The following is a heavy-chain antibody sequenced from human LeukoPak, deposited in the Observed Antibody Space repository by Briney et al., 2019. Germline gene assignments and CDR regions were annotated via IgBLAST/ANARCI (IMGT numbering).Heavy chain of an antibody. CDR3: ARTLSDIVATWFDY. CDR1: GFTFSSYE. J-gene: IGHJ4*02. CDR2: MCSSGSTI. V-gene: IGHV3-48*03. Sequence: GGSLRLSCAASGFTFSSYEMNWVRQAPGKGLEWVSYMCSSGSTIYYTDSVKGLFTISRDNAKNSLYLQMNSLRAEDTAVYYCARTLSDIVATWFDYWGQATLVTVSS. D-gene: IGHD5-12*01.